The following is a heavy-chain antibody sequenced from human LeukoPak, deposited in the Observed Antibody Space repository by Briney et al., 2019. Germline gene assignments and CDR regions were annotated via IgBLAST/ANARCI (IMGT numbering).Heavy chain of an antibody. CDR1: GYTLTELS. J-gene: IGHJ4*02. V-gene: IGHV1-24*01. CDR3: ATVLPAMGRPGLWFGELLFY. D-gene: IGHD3-10*01. Sequence: GASVKVSCKVSGYTLTELSMHWVRQAPGKGLEWMGGSDPEDGETIYAQKFQGRVTMTEDTSTDTAYMELSSLRSEDTAVYYCATVLPAMGRPGLWFGELLFYWGQGTLVTVSS. CDR2: SDPEDGET.